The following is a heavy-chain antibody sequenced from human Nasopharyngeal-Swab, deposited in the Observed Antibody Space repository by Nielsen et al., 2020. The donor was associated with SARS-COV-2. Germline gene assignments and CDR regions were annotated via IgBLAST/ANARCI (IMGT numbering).Heavy chain of an antibody. D-gene: IGHD5-18*01. CDR2: IDPSDSYT. Sequence: ARQTPGKGLEWMGRIDPSDSYTNYSPSFQGHVTISADKSISTAYLQWSSLKASDTAMYYCAREYTYGYYYYMDVWGKGTTVTVSS. CDR3: AREYTYGYYYYMDV. V-gene: IGHV5-10-1*01. J-gene: IGHJ6*03.